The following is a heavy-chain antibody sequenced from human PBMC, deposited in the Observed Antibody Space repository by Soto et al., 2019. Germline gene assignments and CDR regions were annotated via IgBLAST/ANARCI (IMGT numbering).Heavy chain of an antibody. J-gene: IGHJ3*02. D-gene: IGHD6-13*01. V-gene: IGHV3-11*05. CDR2: ISGDSRAT. CDR1: GFSVSDYY. CDR3: ATGQQVRMADI. Sequence: QVQLVESGGGLVKPGGSLRLSCAASGFSVSDYYMAWVRQAPGKGLEWLSYISGDSRATNHADSVKGRFTVSRDNAKNSLYLQMNSRRAEDTAVYYCATGQQVRMADIWGQGTMVTVSS.